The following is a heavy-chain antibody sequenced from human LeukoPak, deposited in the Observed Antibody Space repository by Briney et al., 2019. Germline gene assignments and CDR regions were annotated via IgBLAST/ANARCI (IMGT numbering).Heavy chain of an antibody. J-gene: IGHJ4*02. CDR1: GGSISSGGYS. CDR2: MSKSGKT. CDR3: AREVDGDSGGYFED. D-gene: IGHD4-17*01. V-gene: IGHV4-61*08. Sequence: PSETLSLTCAVSGGSISSGGYSWSWIRQPPGKGLEWIGYMSKSGKTNYNPSLKSRVSILVDTSKNQISLKLSSVTAADAAVYYCAREVDGDSGGYFEDWGQGTLVTVSS.